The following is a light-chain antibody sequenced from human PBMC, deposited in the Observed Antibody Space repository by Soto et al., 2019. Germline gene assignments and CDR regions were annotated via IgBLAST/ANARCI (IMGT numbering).Light chain of an antibody. Sequence: EIVMTQSPATLSVSPGERATLSCRASQSVSSNLAWYQQKPGQAPRLLIYGASTRATGIPARFSGSGSGTEFTLTISSLQSEDFAVYSCHQYNNWPPAFTFGPGTKVDIK. J-gene: IGKJ3*01. V-gene: IGKV3-15*01. CDR3: HQYNNWPPAFT. CDR1: QSVSSN. CDR2: GAS.